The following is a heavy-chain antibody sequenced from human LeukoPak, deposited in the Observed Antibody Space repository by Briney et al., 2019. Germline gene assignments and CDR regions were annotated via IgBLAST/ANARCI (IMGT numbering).Heavy chain of an antibody. D-gene: IGHD3-9*01. CDR3: ARVLTGYYYFDY. CDR2: ISAYNGNT. CDR1: GYTFTSYG. V-gene: IGHV1-18*01. Sequence: ASVKVSCKASGYTFTSYGISWVRQAPGQGLEWMGWISAYNGNTNYAQKLKGRVTMTTDTSTSTAYMELRSLRSDDTAVYYCARVLTGYYYFDYWGQGTLVTVSS. J-gene: IGHJ4*02.